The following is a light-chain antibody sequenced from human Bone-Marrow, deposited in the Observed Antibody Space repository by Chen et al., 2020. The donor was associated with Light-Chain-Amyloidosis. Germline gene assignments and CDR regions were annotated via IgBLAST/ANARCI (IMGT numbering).Light chain of an antibody. CDR1: GLPKQL. Sequence: SYELTHPPSVSVSPGQTAWISFSGDGLPKQLAYWYQQKPGQAPVLVIYNDSERPSGIPERFSGSSSGTTVTLTISGVQAEDEADYYCQSADTTDTMYVLFGGGTKLTVL. V-gene: IGLV3-25*03. CDR2: NDS. J-gene: IGLJ2*01. CDR3: QSADTTDTMYVL.